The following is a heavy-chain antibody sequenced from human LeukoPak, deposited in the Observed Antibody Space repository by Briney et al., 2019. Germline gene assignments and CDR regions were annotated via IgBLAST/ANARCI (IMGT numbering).Heavy chain of an antibody. Sequence: SETLSLTCTASGGSISSYYWSWIRQPPGKGLEWIGYIYYSGSTNYNPSLKSRVTISVDTSKNQFSLKLSSVTAADTAVYYCARGKGYDILTGLNWFDPWGQGTLVTVSS. D-gene: IGHD3-9*01. J-gene: IGHJ5*02. V-gene: IGHV4-59*01. CDR3: ARGKGYDILTGLNWFDP. CDR2: IYYSGST. CDR1: GGSISSYY.